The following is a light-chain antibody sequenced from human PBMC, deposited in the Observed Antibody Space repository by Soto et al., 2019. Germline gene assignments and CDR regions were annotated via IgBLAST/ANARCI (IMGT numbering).Light chain of an antibody. CDR2: DAS. CDR1: QSVNSF. Sequence: EIVMTQSPATVSVSPGERVTLSCRASQSVNSFLAWYQQKPGQAPRLLIYDASNRATGIPARFSGSGSGTDFTLTISSLEPEDFAVYYCQQRDNWPTFGQGTKLEIK. V-gene: IGKV3-11*01. J-gene: IGKJ2*01. CDR3: QQRDNWPT.